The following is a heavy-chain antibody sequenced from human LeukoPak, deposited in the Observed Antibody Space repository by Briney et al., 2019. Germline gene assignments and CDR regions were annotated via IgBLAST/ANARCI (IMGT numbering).Heavy chain of an antibody. Sequence: SETLSLTCTVSGGSISSYYWSWIRQPPGKGLEWIGYIYYRGSTNYNPSLKSRVTISVDTSKNQFSLKLSSVTAADTAVYYCARSGGITIFGVVTTPDEYFQHWGQGTLVTVSS. J-gene: IGHJ1*01. CDR1: GGSISSYY. V-gene: IGHV4-59*01. CDR3: ARSGGITIFGVVTTPDEYFQH. CDR2: IYYRGST. D-gene: IGHD3-3*01.